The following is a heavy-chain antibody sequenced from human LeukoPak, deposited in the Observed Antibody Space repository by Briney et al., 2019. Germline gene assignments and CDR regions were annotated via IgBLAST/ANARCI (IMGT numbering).Heavy chain of an antibody. CDR2: IYHSGST. CDR1: GGSISSSNW. J-gene: IGHJ5*02. Sequence: SETLSLTCAVSGGSISSSNWWSWVRQPPGKGLEWIGEIYHSGSTNYNPSLKGRVTISVDKSKNQFSLKLSSVTAADTAVYYCASVYYDFWSGHNWFDPWGQGTLVTVSS. D-gene: IGHD3-3*01. CDR3: ASVYYDFWSGHNWFDP. V-gene: IGHV4-4*02.